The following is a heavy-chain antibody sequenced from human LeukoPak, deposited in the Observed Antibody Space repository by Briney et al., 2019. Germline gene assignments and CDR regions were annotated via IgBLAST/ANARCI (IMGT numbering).Heavy chain of an antibody. V-gene: IGHV3-23*01. CDR3: AKDLGYGGNSGINY. CDR2: ISGSGGST. Sequence: GGSLRLSCAASGFTFSSYAMSWVRQAPGKGLEWVSGISGSGGSTYYADSVKGRFTISRDNSKNTVYLQMNSLRADDTAVYYCAKDLGYGGNSGINYWGQGTLLTVSS. CDR1: GFTFSSYA. D-gene: IGHD4-23*01. J-gene: IGHJ4*02.